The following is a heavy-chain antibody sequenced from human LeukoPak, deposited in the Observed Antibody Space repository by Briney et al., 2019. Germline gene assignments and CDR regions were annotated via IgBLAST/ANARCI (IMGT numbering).Heavy chain of an antibody. CDR2: IYYSGST. Sequence: PSETLSLTCTVSGGSISSYYWSWIRQPPGRGLEWIGYIYYSGSTNYNPSLKSRVTISVDTSKNQFSLKLISVTAADPAVYYCARHARKEWLQPDFDYWGQETLVTVSS. V-gene: IGHV4-59*08. D-gene: IGHD5-24*01. CDR1: GGSISSYY. CDR3: ARHARKEWLQPDFDY. J-gene: IGHJ4*02.